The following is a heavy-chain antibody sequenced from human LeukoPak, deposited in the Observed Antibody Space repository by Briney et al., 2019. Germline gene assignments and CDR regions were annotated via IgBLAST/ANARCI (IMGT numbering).Heavy chain of an antibody. CDR3: ARAMSGDVFGY. CDR2: INADSGST. D-gene: IGHD3-10*01. V-gene: IGHV1-2*02. CDR1: GYTFRNFY. J-gene: IGHJ4*01. Sequence: ASVKVSCKALGYTFRNFYIHWVRQAPGKGFEWMGWINADSGSTQYVQKFQGRVTMTRDTSTSTVYMELDRLSSDDTAMYYCARAMSGDVFGYWGHGTPVIVSS.